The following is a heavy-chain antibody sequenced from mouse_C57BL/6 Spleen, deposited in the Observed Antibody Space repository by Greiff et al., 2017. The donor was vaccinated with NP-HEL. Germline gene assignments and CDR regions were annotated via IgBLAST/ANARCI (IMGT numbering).Heavy chain of an antibody. CDR1: GYTFTDYN. V-gene: IGHV1-18*01. D-gene: IGHD4-1*01. CDR3: ARDWDEAMDY. J-gene: IGHJ4*01. Sequence: VQLQQSGPELVKPGASVKIPCKASGYTFTDYNMDWVKQSHGKSLEWVGDINPNNGGTIYNQKFKGKATLTLDKSSSTAYMELRSLTSEDTAVYYCARDWDEAMDYWGQGTSVTVAS. CDR2: INPNNGGT.